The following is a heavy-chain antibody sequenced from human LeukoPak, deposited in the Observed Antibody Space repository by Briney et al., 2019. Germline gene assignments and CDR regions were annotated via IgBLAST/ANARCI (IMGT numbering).Heavy chain of an antibody. CDR2: IIPIFGTA. V-gene: IGHV1-69*13. Sequence: SVKVSCKASGYTFTSYGISWVRQAPGQGLEWMGGIIPIFGTANYAQKFQGRVTITADESTSTAYMELSSLRSEDTAVYYCASTYTSIAARLSELDYWGQGTLVTVSS. CDR3: ASTYTSIAARLSELDY. J-gene: IGHJ4*02. D-gene: IGHD6-6*01. CDR1: GYTFTSYG.